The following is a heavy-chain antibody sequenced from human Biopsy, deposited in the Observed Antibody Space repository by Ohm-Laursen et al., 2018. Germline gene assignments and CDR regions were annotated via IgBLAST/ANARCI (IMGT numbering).Heavy chain of an antibody. CDR1: VLPLHVGRYF. D-gene: IGHD5-12*01. J-gene: IGHJ4*02. CDR2: ILYSANT. CDR3: ARLGSGDYFPTFFDF. Sequence: TLSLPHTFSVLPLHVGRYFWNTIRHQPGWGVERIGNILYSANTYYNPSLKTRVTLSVDTSKNQFSLKVSSVTAGDTAVYYCARLGSGDYFPTFFDFWGQGALVTVSS. V-gene: IGHV4-31*03.